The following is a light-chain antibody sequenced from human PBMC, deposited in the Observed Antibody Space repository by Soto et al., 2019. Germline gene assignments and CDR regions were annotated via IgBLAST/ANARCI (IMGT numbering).Light chain of an antibody. CDR1: QSITSW. CDR3: QQYSSYWT. V-gene: IGKV1-5*03. Sequence: DIPRTQSPSSLSASVGDRVTITRRASQSITSWLAWFQQKPGKAPKLLIYKASSLQNGVPSRFSGSGSGTEFTLTIRSLKPDDFATDFCQQYSSYWTFGQGTKVDIK. CDR2: KAS. J-gene: IGKJ1*01.